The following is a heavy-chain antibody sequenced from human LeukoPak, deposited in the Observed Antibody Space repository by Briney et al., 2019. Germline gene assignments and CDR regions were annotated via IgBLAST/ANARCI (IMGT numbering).Heavy chain of an antibody. CDR1: GFTFSSYS. V-gene: IGHV3-21*01. J-gene: IGHJ6*02. Sequence: PGGSLRLSCAASGFTFSSYSMNWVRQAPGKGLEWVSSISGSTTYIYYADSVKGRFTISRDNANNSPYLQMNSLRAEDTAVYYCAAQAGTGPYYYYGLDVWGQGTTVTVSS. CDR3: AAQAGTGPYYYYGLDV. D-gene: IGHD6-19*01. CDR2: ISGSTTYI.